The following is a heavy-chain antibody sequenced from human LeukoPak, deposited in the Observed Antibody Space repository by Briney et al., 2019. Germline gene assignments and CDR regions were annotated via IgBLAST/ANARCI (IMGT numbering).Heavy chain of an antibody. CDR3: AKVAYGDLYYFDY. J-gene: IGHJ4*02. V-gene: IGHV3-9*01. CDR2: ISWNSGSI. D-gene: IGHD4-17*01. CDR1: GFTFDDYA. Sequence: GGSLRLSCAASGFTFDDYAMHWVRQAPGKGLEWVSGISWNSGSIGYADSVKGRFTISRDNAKNSLYLQMNSLRAEDTALYYCAKVAYGDLYYFDYWGQGTLVTVSS.